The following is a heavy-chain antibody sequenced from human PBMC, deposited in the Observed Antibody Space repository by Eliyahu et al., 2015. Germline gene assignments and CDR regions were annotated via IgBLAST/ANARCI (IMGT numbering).Heavy chain of an antibody. J-gene: IGHJ4*02. CDR3: ARVDSRGPPDY. V-gene: IGHV3-7*01. CDR1: GFTFSSNW. D-gene: IGHD2-2*03. CDR2: IKEDGSEK. Sequence: EVQLVESGGGLVQPGGSLRLSCXVSGFTFSSNWMSWVRQAPGKGLEWVAHIKEDGSEKYYVDSVKGRFTISRDNAKNSLYLQMNSLSVEDTAVYYCARVDSRGPPDYWGQGTLVTVSS.